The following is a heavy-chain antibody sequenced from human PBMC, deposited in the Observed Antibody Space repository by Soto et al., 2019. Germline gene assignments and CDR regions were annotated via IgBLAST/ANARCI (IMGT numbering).Heavy chain of an antibody. J-gene: IGHJ4*02. CDR1: GYTFTSYG. D-gene: IGHD2-15*01. Sequence: QVQLVQSGAEVKEPGASVRVSCKASGYTFTSYGFSWVRQAPGQGLEWVGWISANNGNTNSAEKFQGRVTLTTDTCTSSAYMELTSLTSDDTAVYFWARDFLSSCSGASCIYFDYWGQGTLVTVSS. CDR2: ISANNGNT. CDR3: ARDFLSSCSGASCIYFDY. V-gene: IGHV1-18*01.